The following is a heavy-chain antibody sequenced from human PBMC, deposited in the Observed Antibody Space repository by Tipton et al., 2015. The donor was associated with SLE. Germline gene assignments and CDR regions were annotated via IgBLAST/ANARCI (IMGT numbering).Heavy chain of an antibody. D-gene: IGHD6-19*01. CDR3: ARGADDSSGWSGIWYYYYGMDV. CDR1: GYTFTSYG. Sequence: QVQLVQSGAEVKKPGASVKVSCKASGYTFTSYGISWVRQAPGQGLEWMGWISAYNGNTNYAQKLQGRVTMTTDTSTSTAYMELRSLRSDDTAVYYCARGADDSSGWSGIWYYYYGMDVWGQGTTVIVSS. CDR2: ISAYNGNT. J-gene: IGHJ6*02. V-gene: IGHV1-18*01.